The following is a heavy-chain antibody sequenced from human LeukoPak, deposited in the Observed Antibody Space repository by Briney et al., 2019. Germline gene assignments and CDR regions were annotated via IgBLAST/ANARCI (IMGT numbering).Heavy chain of an antibody. D-gene: IGHD6-13*01. Sequence: GASVKVSCKASGYTFIGYYMHWVRQAPGQGLEWMGWINPNSGGTNYAQKFQGRVTMTRDTSISTAYMELSSLTSDDTAVYYCARDPGRAETSWGQGTLVTVSS. CDR3: ARDPGRAETS. J-gene: IGHJ5*02. CDR2: INPNSGGT. V-gene: IGHV1-2*02. CDR1: GYTFIGYY.